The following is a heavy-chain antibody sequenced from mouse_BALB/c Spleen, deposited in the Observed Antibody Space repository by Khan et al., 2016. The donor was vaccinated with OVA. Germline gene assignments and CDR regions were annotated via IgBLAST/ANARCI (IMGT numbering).Heavy chain of an antibody. CDR2: INTYTGEP. Sequence: LVESGPELKKPGETVKISCKASGHTFTNFGMNWVKQAPGKGLKWMGWINTYTGEPTYADDFNGRIAFSLEASASTAYLQSNNLTNEDTATYFCARPPYFSYAMDNWGQGTSVTVSS. D-gene: IGHD2-10*01. CDR3: ARPPYFSYAMDN. V-gene: IGHV9-3-1*01. J-gene: IGHJ4*01. CDR1: GHTFTNFG.